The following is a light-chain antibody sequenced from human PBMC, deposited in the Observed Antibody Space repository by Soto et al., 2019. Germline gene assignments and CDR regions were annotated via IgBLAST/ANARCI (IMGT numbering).Light chain of an antibody. J-gene: IGKJ2*01. CDR1: QSVSSSY. V-gene: IGKV3-20*01. Sequence: EIVLTQSPGTLSLSPGERATLSCRASQSVSSSYLAWYQQKPGQAPRLLIYGASSRAPGIPDRFSGSGSGTDFTLTISRLEPEDFAVYYCQQFGSSPSMYTFGQGTNLEI. CDR2: GAS. CDR3: QQFGSSPSMYT.